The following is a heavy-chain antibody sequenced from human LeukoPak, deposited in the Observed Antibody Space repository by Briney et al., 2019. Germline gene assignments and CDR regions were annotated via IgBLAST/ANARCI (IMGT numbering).Heavy chain of an antibody. J-gene: IGHJ4*02. Sequence: SETLSLTCAVYGGSFSGYYWSWIRQPPGKGLEWIGEINHSGSTNYNPSLKSRVTISVDTSKNQFSLKLSSVTAADTAVYYCARMGPRVRRRDGYNYYYFDYWGQGTLVTVSS. CDR3: ARMGPRVRRRDGYNYYYFDY. D-gene: IGHD5-24*01. CDR2: INHSGST. CDR1: GGSFSGYY. V-gene: IGHV4-34*01.